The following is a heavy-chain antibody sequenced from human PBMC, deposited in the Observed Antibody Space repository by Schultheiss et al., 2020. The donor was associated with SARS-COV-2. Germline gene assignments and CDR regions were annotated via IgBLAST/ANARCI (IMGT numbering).Heavy chain of an antibody. CDR2: INPNSGGT. CDR1: GYTFTSYY. CDR3: ARDRGRITMVRGVIADY. V-gene: IGHV1-2*02. Sequence: ASVKVSCKASGYTFTSYYMHWVRQAPGQGLEWMGWINPNSGGTNYAQKFQGRVTMTRDTSISTAYMELSRLRSDDTAVYYCARDRGRITMVRGVIADYWGQGTLVTVSS. J-gene: IGHJ4*02. D-gene: IGHD3-10*01.